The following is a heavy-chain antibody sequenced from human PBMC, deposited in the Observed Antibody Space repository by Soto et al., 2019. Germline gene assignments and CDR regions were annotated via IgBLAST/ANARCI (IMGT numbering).Heavy chain of an antibody. CDR1: GGSISSYY. V-gene: IGHV4-59*08. CDR2: VYYSGST. CDR3: ARRNRDGYLYFDY. D-gene: IGHD5-12*01. J-gene: IGHJ4*02. Sequence: QVQLQESGPGLVKPSETLSLTCTVSGGSISSYYWSWIRQPPGKGLECIGYVYYSGSTNYNPSLKSRVTMSLDTSKNQFSLKLSSVTAADTAVYYCARRNRDGYLYFDYWGQGTLVTVSS.